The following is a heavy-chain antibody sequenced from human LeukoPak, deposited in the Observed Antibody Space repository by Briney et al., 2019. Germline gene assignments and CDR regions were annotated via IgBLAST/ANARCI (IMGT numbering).Heavy chain of an antibody. CDR2: ISSSSSYI. CDR1: GFTFSSYS. CDR3: AKDWGSTSWIDYYYYMDV. V-gene: IGHV3-21*01. J-gene: IGHJ6*03. Sequence: PGGSLRLSCAASGFTFSSYSMNWVRQAPGKGLEWVSSISSSSSYIYYADSVKGRFTISRDNAKNSLYLQMNSLRAEDTAVYYCAKDWGSTSWIDYYYYMDVWGKGTTVTISS. D-gene: IGHD2-2*01.